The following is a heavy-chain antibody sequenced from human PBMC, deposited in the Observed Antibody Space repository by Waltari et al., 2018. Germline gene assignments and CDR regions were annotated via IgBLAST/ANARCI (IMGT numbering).Heavy chain of an antibody. J-gene: IGHJ6*03. CDR1: GFQIRGKW. V-gene: IGHV3-7*01. CDR2: IKQDGSEK. CDR3: TRDYYYYMDV. Sequence: YLVDSGGGLVQPGGSLRLSWAAYGFQIRGKWMAWVRQPPGKGRGWVDNIKQDGSEKFYVDSVKGRFTIARDNAQNSLSLQLSSLRADDTAVYYCTRDYYYYMDVWGEGTTVTVSS.